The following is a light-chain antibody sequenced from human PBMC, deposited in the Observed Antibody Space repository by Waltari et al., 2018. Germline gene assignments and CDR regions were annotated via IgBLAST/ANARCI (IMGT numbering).Light chain of an antibody. CDR2: QDP. Sequence: SYELTQSPSVSVSPGQTASITCSGDKLGEKYACWYQQRPGQSPILPIYQDPKRPSGTPGRFSGSSSGNTATLTISGTQATDEAHYYCQAYDTTTAHVVFGGGTKLTVL. CDR1: KLGEKY. J-gene: IGLJ2*01. CDR3: QAYDTTTAHVV. V-gene: IGLV3-1*01.